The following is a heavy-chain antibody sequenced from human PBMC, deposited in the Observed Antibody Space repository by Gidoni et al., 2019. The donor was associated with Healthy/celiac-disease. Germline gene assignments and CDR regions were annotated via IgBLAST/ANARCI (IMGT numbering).Heavy chain of an antibody. J-gene: IGHJ4*02. CDR3: TRDSYYSRG. D-gene: IGHD3-10*01. CDR1: GVTFSGTA. CDR2: IRSKANSSAT. Sequence: EVQLVESGGGLGQPGGALKLSCGASGVTFSGTAMPWVRQASGKGLEWVCRIRSKANSSATAYAASVKGRFTISRDDSKNTAYLQMNSLKPEDTAVYYCTRDSYYSRGWGQGTLVTVSS. V-gene: IGHV3-73*02.